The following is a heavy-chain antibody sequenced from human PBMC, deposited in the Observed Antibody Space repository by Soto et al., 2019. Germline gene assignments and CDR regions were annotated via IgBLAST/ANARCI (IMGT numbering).Heavy chain of an antibody. CDR2: IFYGGSS. J-gene: IGHJ4*02. CDR1: GGSINGYY. CDR3: ARSGNSNGLVFDY. V-gene: IGHV4-59*01. D-gene: IGHD6-19*01. Sequence: SETLSLTCIVSGGSINGYYWSWIRQPPGKGLEWIGYIFYGGSSRQNPSLNSRVTVSADTSKNEFSLRLTSVTAADTAVYYCARSGNSNGLVFDYWGQGALVPSPQ.